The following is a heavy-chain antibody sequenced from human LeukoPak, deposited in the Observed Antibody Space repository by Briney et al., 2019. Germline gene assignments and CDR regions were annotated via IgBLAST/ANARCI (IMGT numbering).Heavy chain of an antibody. V-gene: IGHV1-2*02. J-gene: IGHJ4*02. D-gene: IGHD6-19*01. CDR2: INPNNGGT. CDR3: ARYFSGWYSDY. Sequence: ASAKDSSKAPGYTLTAANLHRVRQAPGPRRQWMGWINPNNGGTKYAQKFQGRVTMTRDTSISTAYMEVSSLRLDDTAVYYCARYFSGWYSDYWGQGTLVTVSS. CDR1: GYTLTAAN.